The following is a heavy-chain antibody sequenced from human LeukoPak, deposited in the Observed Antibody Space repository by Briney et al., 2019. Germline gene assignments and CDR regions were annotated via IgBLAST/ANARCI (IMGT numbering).Heavy chain of an antibody. CDR3: AKAPYRRVGTPAGRSCFDL. V-gene: IGHV3-30*18. CDR1: GFTFSSYG. D-gene: IGHD6-13*01. J-gene: IGHJ5*02. Sequence: GRSLRLSCAASGFTFSSYGMHWIRQAPGKGLEWVAVISYDGSNKYYADSVKGRFAISRNNYKNPLYLHMNSVRAEDTAWYYCAKAPYRRVGTPAGRSCFDLWGQGTLVTVSS. CDR2: ISYDGSNK.